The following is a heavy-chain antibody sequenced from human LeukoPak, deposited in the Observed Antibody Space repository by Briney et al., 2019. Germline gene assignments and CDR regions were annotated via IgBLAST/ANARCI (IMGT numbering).Heavy chain of an antibody. CDR1: GFTVSSNY. J-gene: IGHJ3*02. CDR2: ISWNSGSI. Sequence: GGSLRLSCAASGFTVSSNYMSWVRQAPGKGLEWVSGISWNSGSIGYADSVKGRFTISRDNAKNSLYLQMNSLRAEDTALYYCAKGAAAGTAAFDIWGQGTMVTVSS. D-gene: IGHD6-13*01. CDR3: AKGAAAGTAAFDI. V-gene: IGHV3-9*01.